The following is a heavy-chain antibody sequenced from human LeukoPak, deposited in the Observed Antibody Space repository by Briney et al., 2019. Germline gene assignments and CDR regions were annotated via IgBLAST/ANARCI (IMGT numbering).Heavy chain of an antibody. CDR3: ASSSSGYYYFDY. J-gene: IGHJ4*02. CDR2: IYYSGST. D-gene: IGHD3-22*01. V-gene: IGHV4-59*01. Sequence: PSETLSLTCTVSGGSISSYYWSWIRQPPGKGLEWIGYIYYSGSTNYNPSLKSRVTISVDTSKNQFSLKLSSVTAADTAVYCCASSSSGYYYFDYGGQGTLVTVSS. CDR1: GGSISSYY.